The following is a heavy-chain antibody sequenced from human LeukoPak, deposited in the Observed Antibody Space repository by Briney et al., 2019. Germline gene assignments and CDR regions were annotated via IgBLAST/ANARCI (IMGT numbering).Heavy chain of an antibody. J-gene: IGHJ6*03. D-gene: IGHD3-22*01. V-gene: IGHV1-2*02. CDR2: INPNSGGT. Sequence: ASVKVSCKASGYTFTGYYMHWVRQAPGQGLEWMGWINPNSGGTNYAQKFQGRVTMTRDTSISTAYMELSRLRSDDTAVYYCARYAFYSGGYYYAGDNYYMDVWGKGTTVTVSS. CDR3: ARYAFYSGGYYYAGDNYYMDV. CDR1: GYTFTGYY.